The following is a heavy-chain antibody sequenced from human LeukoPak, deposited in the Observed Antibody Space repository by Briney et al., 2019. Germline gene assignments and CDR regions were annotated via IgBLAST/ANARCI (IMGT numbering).Heavy chain of an antibody. D-gene: IGHD2-2*01. V-gene: IGHV3-23*01. CDR1: GFTLNSHA. Sequence: GGSLRLSCAASGFTLNSHAMTWVRQAPGKGLEWVSSITGSGGRTYYADSVKGRFTISRDTSKNTLYLQMNSLTAEDTAVYYCAKGLAATPYWGQGTLVTVSS. CDR2: ITGSGGRT. CDR3: AKGLAATPY. J-gene: IGHJ4*02.